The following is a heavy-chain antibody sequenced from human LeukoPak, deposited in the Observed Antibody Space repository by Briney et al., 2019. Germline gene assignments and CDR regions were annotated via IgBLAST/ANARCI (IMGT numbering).Heavy chain of an antibody. J-gene: IGHJ4*02. CDR1: GGSISSYY. V-gene: IGHV4-4*07. Sequence: PSETLSLTCTVSGGSISSYYWSWIRQPAGKGLEWIGRIYTSGSTNYNPSLKSRVTMSVDTSKNQFSLKLSSVTAADTAVYYCARDWVYCSGGSCSRPFDYWGQGTLVTVSS. CDR2: IYTSGST. D-gene: IGHD2-15*01. CDR3: ARDWVYCSGGSCSRPFDY.